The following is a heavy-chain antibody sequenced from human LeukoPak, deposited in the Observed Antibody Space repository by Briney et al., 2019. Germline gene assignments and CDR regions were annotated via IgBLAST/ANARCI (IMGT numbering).Heavy chain of an antibody. D-gene: IGHD6-19*01. CDR2: VSNNGNT. J-gene: IGHJ4*02. Sequence: SETLSLTCSVSGGSISNGSFYRSWIRQPAGKRLEWIGRVSNNGNTNYNPSLKSRVTISVDTSKNQFFLTLTSVTAADTALYYCSKSAVAGPFAYWGQGSLVTVSS. CDR3: SKSAVAGPFAY. V-gene: IGHV4-61*02. CDR1: GGSISNGSFY.